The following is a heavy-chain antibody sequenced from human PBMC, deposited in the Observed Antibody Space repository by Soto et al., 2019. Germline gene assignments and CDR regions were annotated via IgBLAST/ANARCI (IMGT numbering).Heavy chain of an antibody. Sequence: QITLKESGPTLVKPTQTLTLTCTFSGFSLSTSGVGVGWIRQPPGKALEWLALIYWDDDKRYSPSLKSRLTITKDSSKKLVVLTMNIMEPVAAAKYYCAHRVDWSSSSGYAFDCWGQGTLVTVSS. J-gene: IGHJ4*02. V-gene: IGHV2-5*02. CDR2: IYWDDDK. D-gene: IGHD2-2*01. CDR3: AHRVDWSSSSGYAFDC. CDR1: GFSLSTSGVG.